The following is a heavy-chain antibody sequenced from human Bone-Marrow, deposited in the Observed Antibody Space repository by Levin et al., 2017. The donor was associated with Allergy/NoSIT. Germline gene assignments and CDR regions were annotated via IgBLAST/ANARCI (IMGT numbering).Heavy chain of an antibody. CDR3: TKDVPFTGVGALLY. D-gene: IGHD1-26*01. CDR1: GFTFTNAW. Sequence: GGSLRLSCAASGFTFTNAWMTWVRQAPGKGLEWVGHVKSKVDGGTTDYAAPVKGRYTISRDDSKNTLYLQMNSLKAEDTAVYHCTKDVPFTGVGALLYWGQGALVTVSS. V-gene: IGHV3-15*01. J-gene: IGHJ4*02. CDR2: VKSKVDGGTT.